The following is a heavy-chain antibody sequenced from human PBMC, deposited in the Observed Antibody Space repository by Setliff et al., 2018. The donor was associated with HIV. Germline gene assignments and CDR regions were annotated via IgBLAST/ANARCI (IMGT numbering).Heavy chain of an antibody. CDR2: IIPILGVA. V-gene: IGHV1-69*04. CDR1: RRTFNSHT. Sequence: SVKVSCKASRRTFNSHTINWVRQAPGQGLDWMGRIIPILGVANYAQRFQGKVTITADKSTSTAYMELTSLRFDDTAVYYCARDQRYAMAGRHSCFDPWGQGTLVTVSS. D-gene: IGHD6-19*01. CDR3: ARDQRYAMAGRHSCFDP. J-gene: IGHJ5*02.